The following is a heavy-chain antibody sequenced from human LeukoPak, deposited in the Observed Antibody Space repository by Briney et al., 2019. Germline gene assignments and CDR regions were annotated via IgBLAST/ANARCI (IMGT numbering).Heavy chain of an antibody. CDR1: GLTFDDYG. V-gene: IGHV3-20*01. CDR3: ARDKSEGAFDI. CDR2: INWNGGRT. Sequence: GGSLRLSCAASGLTFDDYGMSWVRQVPGKGLEWVSSINWNGGRTGYADSVKGRFTISRDNAKNSLYLQVNSLRVEDTALYHCARDKSEGAFDIWGRGTMVTVSS. J-gene: IGHJ3*02.